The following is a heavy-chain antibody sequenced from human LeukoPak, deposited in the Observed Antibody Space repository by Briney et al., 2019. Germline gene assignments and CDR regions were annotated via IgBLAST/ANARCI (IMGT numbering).Heavy chain of an antibody. D-gene: IGHD6-13*01. V-gene: IGHV3-20*01. CDR2: INWNGGST. J-gene: IGHJ3*02. CDR3: ARDLAADDAFDI. Sequence: GGSLRLSCAASGFTFDDYAMHWVRQAPGKGLEWVSGINWNGGSTGYADSVKGRFTISRDNAKNSLYLQMNSLRAEDTALYHCARDLAADDAFDIWGQGTMVTVSS. CDR1: GFTFDDYA.